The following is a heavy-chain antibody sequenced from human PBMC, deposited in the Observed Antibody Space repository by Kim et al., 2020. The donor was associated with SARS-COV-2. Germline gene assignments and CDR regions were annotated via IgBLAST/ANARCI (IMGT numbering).Heavy chain of an antibody. V-gene: IGHV4-38-2*02. D-gene: IGHD3-10*01. J-gene: IGHJ4*02. CDR3: ASRSGGSGINDY. CDR2: IYHSGST. Sequence: SETLSLTCTVSGYSISSGYYWGWIRQPPGKGLEWIGSIYHSGSTYYNPSLKSRVTISVDTSKNQLSLKLSSVTAADTAVYYCASRSGGSGINDYWGQGTLVTVSS. CDR1: GYSISSGYY.